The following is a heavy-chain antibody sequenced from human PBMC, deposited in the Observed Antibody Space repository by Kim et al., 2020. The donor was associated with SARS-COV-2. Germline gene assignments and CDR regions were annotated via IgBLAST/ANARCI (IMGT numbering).Heavy chain of an antibody. D-gene: IGHD6-6*01. CDR3: ARSPPGYSSSSGAFDI. V-gene: IGHV1-69*04. J-gene: IGHJ3*02. CDR2: IIPILGIA. Sequence: SVKVSCKASGGTFSSYAISWVRQAPGQGLEWMGRIIPILGIANYAQKFQGRVTITADKSTSTAYMELSSLRSEDTAVYYCARSPPGYSSSSGAFDIWGQGTMVTVSS. CDR1: GGTFSSYA.